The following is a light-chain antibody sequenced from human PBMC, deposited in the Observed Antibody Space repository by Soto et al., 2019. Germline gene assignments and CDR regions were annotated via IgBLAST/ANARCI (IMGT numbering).Light chain of an antibody. Sequence: QSALTHPASVSGSPGQSITISCTGTSSDVGGYNYVSWYQQHPGKAPKLMIYEVSNRPSEFSNRFSGSKSGNTASLTISGLQAVDEADYYCSSYTNSGTLVFGTGTKVTVL. V-gene: IGLV2-14*01. CDR3: SSYTNSGTLV. CDR2: EVS. J-gene: IGLJ1*01. CDR1: SSDVGGYNY.